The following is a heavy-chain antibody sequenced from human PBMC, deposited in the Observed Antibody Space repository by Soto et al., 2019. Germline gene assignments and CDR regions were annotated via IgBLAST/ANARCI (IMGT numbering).Heavy chain of an antibody. J-gene: IGHJ4*02. Sequence: SETLSLTCSVSGGSVSDKTYYWSWIRQPPGRRLEWIGYVYYSGTTNYNPSLKSRVTISVDLSKNRFSLRLSSVTTADTALYYCARTTAVPNTLRSRYFFDYWGQGTLVTVSS. V-gene: IGHV4-61*01. CDR2: VYYSGTT. CDR3: ARTTAVPNTLRSRYFFDY. D-gene: IGHD4-17*01. CDR1: GGSVSDKTYY.